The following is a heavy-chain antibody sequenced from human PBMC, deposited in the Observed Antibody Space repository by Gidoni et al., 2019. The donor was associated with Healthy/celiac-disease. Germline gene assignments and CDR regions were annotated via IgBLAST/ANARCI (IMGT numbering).Heavy chain of an antibody. D-gene: IGHD1-26*01. CDR2: IDYSGST. J-gene: IGHJ3*02. V-gene: IGHV4-39*01. CDR1: GGSISSSSYY. CDR3: ARGIMVGATTDAFDI. Sequence: QLQLHESGPGLVKPSETLSLTCTVSGGSISSSSYYWGWIRQPPGKGLEWIGSIDYSGSTYYNPSLKSRVTISLDTYKNQFPLKLSSVTAADTAVYYCARGIMVGATTDAFDIWGQGTMVTVSS.